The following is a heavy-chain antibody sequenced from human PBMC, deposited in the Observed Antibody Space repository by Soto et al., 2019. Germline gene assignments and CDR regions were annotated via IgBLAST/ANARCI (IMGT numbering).Heavy chain of an antibody. CDR2: IYYSGST. J-gene: IGHJ6*03. CDR3: ARVNYDILTGYPPHYYYYMDV. D-gene: IGHD3-9*01. V-gene: IGHV4-59*01. CDR1: GRSISSYY. Sequence: SETLSLTCTVSGRSISSYYWSWIRQPPGKGLEWIGYIYYSGSTNYNPSLKSRVTISVDTSKNQFSLKLSSVTAADTAVYYCARVNYDILTGYPPHYYYYMDVWGKGTTVTVSS.